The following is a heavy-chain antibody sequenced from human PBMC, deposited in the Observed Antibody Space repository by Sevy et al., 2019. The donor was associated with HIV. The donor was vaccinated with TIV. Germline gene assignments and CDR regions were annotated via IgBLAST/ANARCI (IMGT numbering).Heavy chain of an antibody. CDR1: GGTFSSYA. CDR2: IIPILGIA. CDR3: ARLALRQAPMDV. V-gene: IGHV1-69*10. J-gene: IGHJ6*03. Sequence: ASVKVSCKASGGTFSSYAISWVRQAPGQGLEWMGGIIPILGIANYAQKFQGRVTITADKSTSTAYMELSSLRSEDTAVYYCARLALRQAPMDVWGKGTTVTVSS.